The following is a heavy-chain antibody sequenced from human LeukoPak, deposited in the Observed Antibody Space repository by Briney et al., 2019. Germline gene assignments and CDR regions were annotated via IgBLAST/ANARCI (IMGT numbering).Heavy chain of an antibody. CDR2: ISSSSNYI. CDR3: ARDYYGDYNFDH. Sequence: GGSLRLSCAASGFTFTSYSLNWVRQAPGKGLEWVSSISSSSNYIYYADSVKGRFTISRDNAKNSLYLQMNSLRAEDTAVYYCARDYYGDYNFDHWGQGTLVTVSS. D-gene: IGHD4-17*01. J-gene: IGHJ4*02. V-gene: IGHV3-21*01. CDR1: GFTFTSYS.